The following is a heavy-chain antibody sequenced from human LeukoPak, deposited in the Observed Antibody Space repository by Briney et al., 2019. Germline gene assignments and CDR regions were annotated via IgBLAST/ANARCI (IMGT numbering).Heavy chain of an antibody. CDR2: ISGSGGST. Sequence: GGSLRLSCAASGFTFSSYAMSWVRQAPGKGLEWVSAISGSGGSTYYADSVKGRFTISRDNSKNTLYLQMNSLRAEDTAVYYCAKRNNFDWLGWDYFDYWGQGTLVTVSS. J-gene: IGHJ4*02. CDR1: GFTFSSYA. D-gene: IGHD3-9*01. CDR3: AKRNNFDWLGWDYFDY. V-gene: IGHV3-23*01.